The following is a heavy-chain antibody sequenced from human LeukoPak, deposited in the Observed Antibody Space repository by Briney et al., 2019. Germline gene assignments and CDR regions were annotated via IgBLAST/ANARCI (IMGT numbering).Heavy chain of an antibody. CDR1: GFTFSSYA. V-gene: IGHV3-30-3*01. Sequence: PGGSLRLSCAASGFTFSSYAMHWVRQAPGKGLEWVAVISYDGSNKYYADSVKGRFTISRDNSKNTLYLQMNSLRAEDTAVYYCAREGRRRGYFDYWGQGTLVTVSS. CDR3: AREGRRRGYFDY. D-gene: IGHD3-16*01. CDR2: ISYDGSNK. J-gene: IGHJ4*02.